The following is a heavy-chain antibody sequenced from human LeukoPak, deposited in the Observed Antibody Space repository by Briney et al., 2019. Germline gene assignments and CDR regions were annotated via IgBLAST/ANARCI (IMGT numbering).Heavy chain of an antibody. CDR2: INHSGST. Sequence: SETLSLTCAVYGGSFSGYYWSWIRQPPGKGLEWIGEINHSGSTNYNPSLKSRVTTSVDTSKNQFSLKLSSVTAADTAVYYCARGGFAYYYDSSGYYYFDYWGQGTLVTVSS. J-gene: IGHJ4*02. D-gene: IGHD3-22*01. CDR1: GGSFSGYY. V-gene: IGHV4-34*01. CDR3: ARGGFAYYYDSSGYYYFDY.